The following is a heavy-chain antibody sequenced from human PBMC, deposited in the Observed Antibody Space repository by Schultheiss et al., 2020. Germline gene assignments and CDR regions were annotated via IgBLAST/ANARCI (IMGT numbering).Heavy chain of an antibody. J-gene: IGHJ4*02. CDR1: GGSFRGYY. CDR2: INHSGST. Sequence: SQPLSLTCAVYGGSFRGYYWSWIRQPPGKGLEWIGEINHSGSTTYNPSLQSRVTISVDTSKNQFSLRLNSVTAADTAVYYCARGSGNVVVPAALRPFDYWGQGTLVTGSS. V-gene: IGHV4-34*01. CDR3: ARGSGNVVVPAALRPFDY. D-gene: IGHD2-2*01.